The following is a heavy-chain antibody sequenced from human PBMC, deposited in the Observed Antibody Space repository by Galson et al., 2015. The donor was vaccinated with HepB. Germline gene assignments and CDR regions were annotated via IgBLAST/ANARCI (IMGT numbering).Heavy chain of an antibody. CDR2: ISSSSSTI. V-gene: IGHV3-48*01. CDR3: ARGSQLGISLDY. CDR1: GFTFSSYA. Sequence: SLRLSCAASGFTFSSYAMSWVRQAPGKGLEWASYISSSSSTIYYADSVKGRFTISRDNAKNSLYLQMNSLRAEDTAVYYCARGSQLGISLDYWGQGTLVTVSS. D-gene: IGHD7-27*01. J-gene: IGHJ4*02.